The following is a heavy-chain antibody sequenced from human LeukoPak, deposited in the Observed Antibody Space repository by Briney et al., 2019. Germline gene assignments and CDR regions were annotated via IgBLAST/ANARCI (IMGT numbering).Heavy chain of an antibody. J-gene: IGHJ4*02. CDR2: INHSGST. CDR3: AREARELLWFGELTTLYYFDY. V-gene: IGHV4-34*01. Sequence: KPSETLSLTCAVYGGSFSGYYWSWIRQPPGKGLEWIGEINHSGSTNYNPSLKSRVTISVDTSKNQFSLKLSSVTAADTAVYYCAREARELLWFGELTTLYYFDYWGQGTPVTVSS. D-gene: IGHD3-10*01. CDR1: GGSFSGYY.